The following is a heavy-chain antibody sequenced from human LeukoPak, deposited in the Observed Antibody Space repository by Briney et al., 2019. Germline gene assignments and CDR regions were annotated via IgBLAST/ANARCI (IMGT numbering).Heavy chain of an antibody. J-gene: IGHJ4*02. Sequence: GGSLRLSCATSGFTFSLYAMHWVRQAPGKGLEWVAVISSDGSDKYHTDSVQGRFTISRDKSKNTLYLQMNSLRAEDTAVYYCASTLFRERNFDYWGQGTLVTVSS. D-gene: IGHD3-10*01. CDR2: ISSDGSDK. CDR3: ASTLFRERNFDY. V-gene: IGHV3-30-3*01. CDR1: GFTFSLYA.